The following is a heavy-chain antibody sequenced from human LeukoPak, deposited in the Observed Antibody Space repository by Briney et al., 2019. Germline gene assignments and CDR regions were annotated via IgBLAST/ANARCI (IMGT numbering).Heavy chain of an antibody. J-gene: IGHJ3*02. CDR3: ARAGDRGWKLDAFDI. CDR2: INPNSGGT. D-gene: IGHD4-23*01. V-gene: IGHV1-2*02. CDR1: GYTFTGYY. Sequence: GASVKVSCKASGYTFTGYYMHWVRQAPGQGLEWMGWINPNSGGTDYAQNFQGRVTMTRDTSISTAYMELTRLRSDDTAVYYCARAGDRGWKLDAFDIWGQGTMVTVSS.